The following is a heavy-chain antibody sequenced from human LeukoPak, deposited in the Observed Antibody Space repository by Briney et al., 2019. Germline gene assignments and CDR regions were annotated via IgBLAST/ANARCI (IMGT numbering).Heavy chain of an antibody. Sequence: SETLSLTCAVSGYSISSGYYWGWIRQSPGKGLEWIATIFHSGSIYYNPSLKSRVTLSVDTSKNQFSLRLNSVTATDTALYYCARMGVSYYYDSSTYYPSAFDVWGQGTMVSVSS. J-gene: IGHJ3*01. D-gene: IGHD3-22*01. CDR1: GYSISSGYY. CDR2: IFHSGSI. CDR3: ARMGVSYYYDSSTYYPSAFDV. V-gene: IGHV4-38-2*01.